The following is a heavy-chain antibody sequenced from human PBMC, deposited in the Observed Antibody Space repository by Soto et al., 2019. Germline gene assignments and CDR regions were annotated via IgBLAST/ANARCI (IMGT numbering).Heavy chain of an antibody. V-gene: IGHV1-8*01. Sequence: ASVKVSCKASGYTFTSYDINWVRQATGQGLEWMGWMNPNSGNTGYAQKFQGRVTMTRNTSISTAYMELSSLRSEDTAVYYCARIAARNNWFDPWGQGTLVTVS. J-gene: IGHJ5*02. CDR1: GYTFTSYD. D-gene: IGHD6-6*01. CDR3: ARIAARNNWFDP. CDR2: MNPNSGNT.